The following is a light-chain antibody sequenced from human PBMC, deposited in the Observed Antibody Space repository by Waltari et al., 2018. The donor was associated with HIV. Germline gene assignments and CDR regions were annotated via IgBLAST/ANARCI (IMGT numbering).Light chain of an antibody. Sequence: QSALTQPRSVSGSPGPSATISCRGSSTDIGDYNYVSWYQQHPGQVPKLVIFDVSTRPSGVPDRFSGPKSVNTASLTISGLQAEDEADYYCCSYAGTYTWVFGGGTRLTVL. V-gene: IGLV2-11*01. J-gene: IGLJ2*01. CDR3: CSYAGTYTWV. CDR1: STDIGDYNY. CDR2: DVS.